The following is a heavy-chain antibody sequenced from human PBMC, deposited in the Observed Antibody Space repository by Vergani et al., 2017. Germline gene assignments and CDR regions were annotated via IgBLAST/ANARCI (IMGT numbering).Heavy chain of an antibody. V-gene: IGHV3-23*04. J-gene: IGHJ3*02. CDR2: ISSGGDYT. D-gene: IGHD3-22*01. CDR1: GFPFSSRG. Sequence: EVQLVESGGGLVKPGGSLRLSCAASGFPFSSRGMSWVRQTPGKGPEWVSCISSGGDYTYYSDSVKGRFSVSRDNSKNTLYLQINSLRAEDTAVYFCAKIRVVARWAFDIWGRGTMVTVSS. CDR3: AKIRVVARWAFDI.